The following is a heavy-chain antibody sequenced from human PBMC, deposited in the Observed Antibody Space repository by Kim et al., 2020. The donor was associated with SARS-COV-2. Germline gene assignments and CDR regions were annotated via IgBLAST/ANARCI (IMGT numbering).Heavy chain of an antibody. V-gene: IGHV4-34*01. CDR2: SNHSCST. J-gene: IGHJ4*02. Sequence: SETLSLTCAVYGGSFSGYYWSWIRHPPGKGLGWIGESNHSCSTNSNPSLKIRVTISVDPSKNQYSLTLSSVTATDTAVYFCESVAHNLETVVTNDYWGQG. CDR3: ESVAHNLETVVTNDY. D-gene: IGHD2-21*02. CDR1: GGSFSGYY.